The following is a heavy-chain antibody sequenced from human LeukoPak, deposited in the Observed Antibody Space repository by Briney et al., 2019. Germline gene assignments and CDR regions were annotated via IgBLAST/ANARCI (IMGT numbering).Heavy chain of an antibody. J-gene: IGHJ4*02. CDR2: VYYSGST. V-gene: IGHV4-59*04. Sequence: PSETLSLTCTVSGGSISSYYWNWIRQPPGKGLEWIGTVYYSGSTYYNPSLESRATLFVDTSKNQSSLKLTSVTAADTAVYYCAASYTTSWPEIDYWGQGTLVTVSS. CDR1: GGSISSYY. CDR3: AASYTTSWPEIDY. D-gene: IGHD6-13*01.